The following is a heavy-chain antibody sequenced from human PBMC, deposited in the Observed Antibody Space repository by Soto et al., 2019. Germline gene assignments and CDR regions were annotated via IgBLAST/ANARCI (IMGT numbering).Heavy chain of an antibody. CDR1: GFTFSDYY. J-gene: IGHJ4*02. V-gene: IGHV3-11*01. D-gene: IGHD2-2*01. CDR3: ARDSRAMPRSYYIDY. CDR2: ISSSGSTI. Sequence: GGSLRLSCAASGFTFSDYYMSWIRQAPGKGLEWVSYISSSGSTIYYADSVKGRFTISRDNAKNSLYLQMNSLRAEDTAVYYCARDSRAMPRSYYIDYSGQGTLVTVST.